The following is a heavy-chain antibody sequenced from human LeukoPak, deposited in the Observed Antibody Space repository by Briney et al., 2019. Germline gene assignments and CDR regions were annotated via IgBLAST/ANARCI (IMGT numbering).Heavy chain of an antibody. D-gene: IGHD3-22*01. CDR3: ARRSDYYDSSSYRY. Sequence: GRSLRLSCAASGFTFSSYGMHWVRQAPGKGLEWVAVISYDGSNKYYADSVKGRFTISRDNSKNTLYLQMNSLRAEDTAVYYCARRSDYYDSSSYRYWGQGSQVFVS. CDR2: ISYDGSNK. CDR1: GFTFSSYG. J-gene: IGHJ4*02. V-gene: IGHV3-30*03.